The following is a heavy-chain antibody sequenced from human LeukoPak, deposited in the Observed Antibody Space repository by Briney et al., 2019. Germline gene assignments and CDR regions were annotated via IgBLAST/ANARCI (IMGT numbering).Heavy chain of an antibody. J-gene: IGHJ3*02. CDR2: IYYSGST. CDR3: ARRAHSDGVAFDI. Sequence: SETLSLTCTVSGGSISSGDYYWSWIRQPPGKGLEWIGYIYYSGSTYYNPSLKSRVTISVDTSKNQFSLKLSSVAAADTAVYYCARRAHSDGVAFDIWGQGTMVTVSS. CDR1: GGSISSGDYY. V-gene: IGHV4-30-4*01. D-gene: IGHD2-8*02.